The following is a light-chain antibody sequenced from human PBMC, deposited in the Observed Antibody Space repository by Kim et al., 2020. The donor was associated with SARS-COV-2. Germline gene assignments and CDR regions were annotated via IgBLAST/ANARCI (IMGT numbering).Light chain of an antibody. V-gene: IGKV1-5*03. Sequence: LSASVGDRVTIDCRASQSISNWLAWYQQKPGKAPKLLIYKASSLESGVPSRFSGSGSGTEFTLTISSLQPDDFATYYCQQYNRYSTFGQGTKLEI. CDR1: QSISNW. CDR3: QQYNRYST. CDR2: KAS. J-gene: IGKJ2*01.